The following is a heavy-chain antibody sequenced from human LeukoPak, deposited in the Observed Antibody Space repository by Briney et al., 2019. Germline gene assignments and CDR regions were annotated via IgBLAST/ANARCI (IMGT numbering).Heavy chain of an antibody. D-gene: IGHD3-10*01. CDR3: ARVEEVRGGITSFDY. CDR1: GYTFTTYA. Sequence: ASVKVSCKASGYTFTTYAISWVRQAPGQGLEWMGWISAYSGNTNYAQKLQGRVTVTTDTSTSTAYMELRSLTSDDTAVYYCARVEEVRGGITSFDYWGQGTLVTVSS. V-gene: IGHV1-18*01. CDR2: ISAYSGNT. J-gene: IGHJ4*02.